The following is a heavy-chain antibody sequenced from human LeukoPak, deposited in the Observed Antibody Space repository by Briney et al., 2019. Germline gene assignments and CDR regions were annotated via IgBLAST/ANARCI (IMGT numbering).Heavy chain of an antibody. CDR2: IIPIFGTA. CDR1: GGTFSSYA. J-gene: IGHJ4*02. Sequence: ASVKVSCKASGGTFSSYAISWVRQAPGQGLEWMGGIIPIFGTANYAQKFQGRVTITADESTSTAYMELSSLRSEDTAVYYCARIWNQPRFADYWGQGTLVTVSS. CDR3: ARIWNQPRFADY. D-gene: IGHD1-1*01. V-gene: IGHV1-69*13.